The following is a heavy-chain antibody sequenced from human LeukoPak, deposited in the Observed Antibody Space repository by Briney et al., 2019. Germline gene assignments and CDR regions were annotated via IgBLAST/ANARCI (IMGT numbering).Heavy chain of an antibody. Sequence: GRSLGLSCAASGFTFSSYGMHWVRQAPGKGLEWVAVIWYDGSNKYYADSVKGRFTISRDNSKNTLYLQMNSLRAEDTAVYYCARNLRPITMVRGVIIPVFDPWGQGTLVTVSS. D-gene: IGHD3-10*01. V-gene: IGHV3-33*01. J-gene: IGHJ5*02. CDR3: ARNLRPITMVRGVIIPVFDP. CDR2: IWYDGSNK. CDR1: GFTFSSYG.